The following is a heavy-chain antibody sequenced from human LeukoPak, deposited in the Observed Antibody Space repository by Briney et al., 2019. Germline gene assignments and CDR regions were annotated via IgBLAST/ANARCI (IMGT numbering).Heavy chain of an antibody. Sequence: GGSLRLSCAASGFTVSTNYMSWVRQAPGKGLEWVSLIYSGGGTYYADSVKGRFTISRDNSRNTLSLQMNSLRVDDTAAYYCARGFRSVTTWGYFDYWGQGALVTVSS. D-gene: IGHD4-17*01. J-gene: IGHJ4*02. V-gene: IGHV3-66*01. CDR3: ARGFRSVTTWGYFDY. CDR1: GFTVSTNY. CDR2: IYSGGGT.